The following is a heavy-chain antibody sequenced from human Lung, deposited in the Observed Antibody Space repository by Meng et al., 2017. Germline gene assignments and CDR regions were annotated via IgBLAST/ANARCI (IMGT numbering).Heavy chain of an antibody. V-gene: IGHV1-2*06. CDR1: GYTFPDYW. D-gene: IGHD6-13*01. CDR2: INPKSGDT. CDR3: ARDEDISAAGKLFGDY. Sequence: VQRGQLWARGKRPGASVKVSCKALGYTFPDYWLHWVRRAPGQGLEWMGRINPKSGDTHYAQRFQGRVTMTGDTSISTAYMELSGLRSDDTAMYYCARDEDISAAGKLFGDYWGQGTLVTVSS. J-gene: IGHJ4*02.